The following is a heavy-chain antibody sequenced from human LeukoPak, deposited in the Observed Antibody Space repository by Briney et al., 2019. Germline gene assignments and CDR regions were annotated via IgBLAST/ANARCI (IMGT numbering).Heavy chain of an antibody. D-gene: IGHD6-13*01. J-gene: IGHJ5*02. V-gene: IGHV4-39*07. CDR1: GGSISSSSYY. Sequence: SETLSLTCTVSGGSISSSSYYWGWIRQPPGKGLEWIGSIYYRGSTYYNPSLESRVTMSVDTSKNQFSLKLSSVTAADTAVYYCARDIAAALYNWFDPWGQGTLVTVSS. CDR2: IYYRGST. CDR3: ARDIAAALYNWFDP.